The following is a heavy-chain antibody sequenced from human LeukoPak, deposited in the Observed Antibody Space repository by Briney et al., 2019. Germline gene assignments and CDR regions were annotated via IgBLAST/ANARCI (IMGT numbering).Heavy chain of an antibody. J-gene: IGHJ4*02. V-gene: IGHV4-39*01. CDR3: ASIQWRGYKPRTVDY. D-gene: IGHD5-24*01. CDR1: GGSISSSSYY. CDR2: IYYSGST. Sequence: SETLSLTCTVSGGSISSSSYYWGWIRQPPGKGLEWIGSIYYSGSTYYNPSLKSRVTISVDMSKSQFSLKLSSVTAADTAVYYCASIQWRGYKPRTVDYWGQGTLVTVSS.